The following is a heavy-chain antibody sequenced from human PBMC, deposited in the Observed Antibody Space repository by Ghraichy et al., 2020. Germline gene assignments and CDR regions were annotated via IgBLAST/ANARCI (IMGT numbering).Heavy chain of an antibody. CDR3: ARDVGWLRFSEGFDY. CDR1: GYTFTSYG. Sequence: ASVKVSCKASGYTFTSYGISWVRQAPGQGLEWMGWISAYNGNTNYAQKLQGRVTMTTDTSTSTAYMELRSLRSDDTAVYYCARDVGWLRFSEGFDYWGQGTLVTVSS. D-gene: IGHD5-12*01. J-gene: IGHJ4*02. CDR2: ISAYNGNT. V-gene: IGHV1-18*04.